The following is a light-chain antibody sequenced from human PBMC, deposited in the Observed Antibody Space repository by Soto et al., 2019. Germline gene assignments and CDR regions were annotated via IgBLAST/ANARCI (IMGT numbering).Light chain of an antibody. CDR1: SGSIASNY. J-gene: IGLJ7*01. CDR3: QSYDSSNREV. CDR2: EDN. Sequence: NFMLTQPHSVSESPGKTVTISCTRSSGSIASNYVQWYQQRPGSAPTTVIYEDNHRPSGVPDRFSGSIDSSSNSASLTISGLKTEDEADYYCQSYDSSNREVFGGGTQLTVL. V-gene: IGLV6-57*04.